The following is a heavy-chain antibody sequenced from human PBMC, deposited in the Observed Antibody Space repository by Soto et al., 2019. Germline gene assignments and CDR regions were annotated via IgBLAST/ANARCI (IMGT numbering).Heavy chain of an antibody. CDR2: IYYSGST. D-gene: IGHD3-22*01. CDR3: ARPYYYDSSGRSGFDP. J-gene: IGHJ5*02. V-gene: IGHV4-59*05. Sequence: SETLSLTCTVSGGSISSYYWSWIRQPPGKGLEWIGSIYYSGSTYYNPSLKSRVTISVDTSKNQFSLKLSSVTAADTAVYYCARPYYYDSSGRSGFDPWGQGTLVTVSS. CDR1: GGSISSYY.